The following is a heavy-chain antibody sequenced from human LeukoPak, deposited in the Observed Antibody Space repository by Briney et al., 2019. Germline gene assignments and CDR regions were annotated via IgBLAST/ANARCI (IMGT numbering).Heavy chain of an antibody. Sequence: SPSETLSLTCTVSGYSVSSGYYWGWIRQPPGQGLEWTGSIDHSGSTNYNPSLKSRVTISVDTSKNQFSLKLSSVTAADTAVYYCARGAYYDFWSGYYTRYNWFDPWGQGTLVTVSS. J-gene: IGHJ5*02. CDR2: IDHSGST. CDR1: GYSVSSGYY. D-gene: IGHD3-3*01. CDR3: ARGAYYDFWSGYYTRYNWFDP. V-gene: IGHV4-38-2*02.